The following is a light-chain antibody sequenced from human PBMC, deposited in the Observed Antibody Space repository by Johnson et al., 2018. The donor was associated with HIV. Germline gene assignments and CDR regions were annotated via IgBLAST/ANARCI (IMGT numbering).Light chain of an antibody. CDR2: DNN. V-gene: IGLV1-51*01. Sequence: QLVLSQPPSVSAAPGQKVTISCSGSSSNIGNNYVSWYQQLPGTAPKLLIYDNNKRPSGTPDRFSGSKSGTSATLGITGLQTGDEADYYCGTWDSSLSAGVFGTVTKVTVL. J-gene: IGLJ1*01. CDR3: GTWDSSLSAGV. CDR1: SSNIGNNY.